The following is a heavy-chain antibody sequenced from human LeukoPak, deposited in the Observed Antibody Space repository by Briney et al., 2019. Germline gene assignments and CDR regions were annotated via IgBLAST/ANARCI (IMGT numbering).Heavy chain of an antibody. CDR2: IYSGGSK. CDR1: GLTVSSNY. J-gene: IGHJ4*02. V-gene: IGHV3-53*01. Sequence: PGGSLRLSCAASGLTVSSNYMSWVRQAPGKGLEWVSLIYSGGSKFYADSVKGRFTISRDNSKNTLHLQMNSLRAEDTAVYYCARYPWGVGGTHWGQGTLVTV. CDR3: ARYPWGVGGTH. D-gene: IGHD1-26*01.